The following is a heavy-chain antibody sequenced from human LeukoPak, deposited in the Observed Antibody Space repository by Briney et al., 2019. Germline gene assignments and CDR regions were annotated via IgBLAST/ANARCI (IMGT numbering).Heavy chain of an antibody. D-gene: IGHD3-22*01. CDR3: ARDRGSYYDSSGYYQLGY. Sequence: GGSLRLSCAASGFTFSDHYMDWVRQAPGKGLKWVGRIRNKANSYTTEYAASVKGRFTISRDDSKNTLYLQMNSLRAEDTAVYYCARDRGSYYDSSGYYQLGYWGQGTLVTVSS. CDR2: IRNKANSYTT. V-gene: IGHV3-72*01. J-gene: IGHJ4*02. CDR1: GFTFSDHY.